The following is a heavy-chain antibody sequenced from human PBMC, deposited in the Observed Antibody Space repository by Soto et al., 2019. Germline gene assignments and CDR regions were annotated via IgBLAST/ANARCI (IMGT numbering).Heavy chain of an antibody. J-gene: IGHJ4*02. CDR3: ARERGDNWNYDFGNSCSGYYFDY. V-gene: IGHV1-69*13. CDR2: IIPIFGTA. CDR1: GGTFSSYA. D-gene: IGHD1-7*01. Sequence: GASVKVSCKASGGTFSSYAISWVRQAPGQGLEWMGGIIPIFGTANYAQKFQGRVTITADESTSTAYMELSSLRSEDTAVYYCARERGDNWNYDFGNSCSGYYFDYWGQGTLVTVSS.